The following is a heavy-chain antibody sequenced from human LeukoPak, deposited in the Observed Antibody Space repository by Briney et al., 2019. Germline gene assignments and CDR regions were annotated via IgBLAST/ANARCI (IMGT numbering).Heavy chain of an antibody. D-gene: IGHD6-6*01. Sequence: GGSLRLSCAASGFTVSSNYMSWVRQAPGKGLEWVSVIYSGGSTYYEDSVKGRFTISRDNSKNTLYLQMNSLRAEDTAVYYCARDTRNSSSSFPTGWYYYYYGMDVWGQGTTVTVSS. CDR3: ARDTRNSSSSFPTGWYYYYYGMDV. CDR1: GFTVSSNY. J-gene: IGHJ6*02. V-gene: IGHV3-66*01. CDR2: IYSGGST.